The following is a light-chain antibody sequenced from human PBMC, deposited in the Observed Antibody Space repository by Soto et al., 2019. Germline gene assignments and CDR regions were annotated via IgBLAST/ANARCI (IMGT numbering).Light chain of an antibody. V-gene: IGKV1-5*03. CDR3: QHYNTYPWT. CDR2: KAS. CDR1: QSISSW. J-gene: IGKJ1*01. Sequence: DIQMTQSPSTLSASVGDRVTITCRASQSISSWVAWYRQKPGKGPKLLIYKASHLESGVPSRFSGSGSGTEFTLTISSLQPGDFATYYCQHYNTYPWTFGHGTKVDIK.